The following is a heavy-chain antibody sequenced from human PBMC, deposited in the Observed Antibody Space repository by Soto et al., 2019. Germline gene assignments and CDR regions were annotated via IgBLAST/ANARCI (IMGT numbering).Heavy chain of an antibody. D-gene: IGHD1-26*01. CDR1: GYTFTSYG. CDR3: ARDISGYYYYMDV. J-gene: IGHJ6*03. CDR2: ISAYNGST. Sequence: GASVKLSCKASGYTFTSYGISWVRQAPGQGLEWMGWISAYNGSTNYAQKLQGRVTMTTDTSTSTAYMELRSLRSDDTAVYYCARDISGYYYYMDVWGKGTTVTVSS. V-gene: IGHV1-18*01.